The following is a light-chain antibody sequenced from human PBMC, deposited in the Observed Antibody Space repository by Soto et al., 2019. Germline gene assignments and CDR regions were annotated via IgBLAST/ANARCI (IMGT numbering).Light chain of an antibody. CDR1: QSLLPSNGHDC. J-gene: IGKJ4*01. V-gene: IGKV2-28*01. Sequence: EIVMTQSPLSLPVTPGEPASISCRSSQSLLPSNGHDCLDWYVQKPGQSPQLLIYFGSNRASGVAYRVLGSGSGAVFTLRITRVEAGDVGVYYCVQTLQSAVTFGVGNKEDIK. CDR2: FGS. CDR3: VQTLQSAVT.